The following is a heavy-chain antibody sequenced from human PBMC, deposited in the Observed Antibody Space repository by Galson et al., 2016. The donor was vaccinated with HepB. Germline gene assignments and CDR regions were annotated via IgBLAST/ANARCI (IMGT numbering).Heavy chain of an antibody. CDR3: ASSGYYSDLNY. D-gene: IGHD3-22*01. J-gene: IGHJ4*02. CDR1: GNTFTGDY. V-gene: IGHV1-2*06. CDR2: INPHSGST. Sequence: SVKVSCKASGNTFTGDYLHWVRQAPGRGLEWMGRINPHSGSTVYEQKFRGRITMTRDTAIGTAYMELNRLTSDDTAVYFYASSGYYSDLNYWGQGTLVTVSS.